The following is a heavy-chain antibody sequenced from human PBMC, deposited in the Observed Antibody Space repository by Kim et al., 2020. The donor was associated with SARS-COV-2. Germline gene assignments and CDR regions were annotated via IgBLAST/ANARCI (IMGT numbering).Heavy chain of an antibody. Sequence: GGSLRLSCAASGFTFSDYYMTWIRQAPGKGLECVSYIRSSGSTIYYADSVKGRFTISRDNAKNLLHLQMNSLRAEDTAFYYCARVKTATIFGVVAATYYFDYWGQGTLVTVSS. CDR1: GFTFSDYY. CDR2: IRSSGSTI. D-gene: IGHD3-3*01. CDR3: ARVKTATIFGVVAATYYFDY. J-gene: IGHJ4*02. V-gene: IGHV3-11*01.